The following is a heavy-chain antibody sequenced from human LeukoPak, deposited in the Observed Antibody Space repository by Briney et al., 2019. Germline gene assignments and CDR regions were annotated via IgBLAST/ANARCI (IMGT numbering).Heavy chain of an antibody. D-gene: IGHD1-26*01. J-gene: IGHJ6*02. CDR3: ARDRVGATPGYYYYGMDV. Sequence: SETLSLTCTVSGGSISSYYWSWIRQPPGKGLEWIGYIYYTGSTNYNPSLKSRVTISVDTSKNHFSLKLSSVTAADTAVYCCARDRVGATPGYYYYGMDVWGQGTTVAVSS. V-gene: IGHV4-59*01. CDR1: GGSISSYY. CDR2: IYYTGST.